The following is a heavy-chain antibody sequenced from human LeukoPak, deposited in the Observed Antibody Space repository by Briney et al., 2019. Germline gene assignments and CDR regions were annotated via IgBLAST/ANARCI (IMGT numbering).Heavy chain of an antibody. CDR1: GFTFSSYS. D-gene: IGHD5-24*01. V-gene: IGHV3-7*03. J-gene: IGHJ4*02. Sequence: GGSLRLSCEASGFTFSSYSMNWVRQAPGKGLEWVANIKLDGSEKYYVDSVKGRFTISRDNTQNSLYLQMNSLRAEDTAVYYCAKDGAWLQFDDWGQGTQVTVSS. CDR3: AKDGAWLQFDD. CDR2: IKLDGSEK.